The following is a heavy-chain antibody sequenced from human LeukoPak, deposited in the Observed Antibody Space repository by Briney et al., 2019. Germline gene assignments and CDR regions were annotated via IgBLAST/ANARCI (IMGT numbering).Heavy chain of an antibody. J-gene: IGHJ6*02. Sequence: SETLSLTCTVSGGSISSYYWSWIRQPPGKGLEWIVYIYYSGSTNYNPSLKSRVTISVDTSKNQFSLKLSSVTAADTAVYYCARGGTTRYYYYGMDVWGQGTTVTVSS. CDR1: GGSISSYY. D-gene: IGHD1-1*01. CDR2: IYYSGST. V-gene: IGHV4-59*08. CDR3: ARGGTTRYYYYGMDV.